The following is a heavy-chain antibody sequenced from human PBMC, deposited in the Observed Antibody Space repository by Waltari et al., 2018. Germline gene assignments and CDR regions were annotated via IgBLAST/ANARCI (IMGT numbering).Heavy chain of an antibody. J-gene: IGHJ2*01. Sequence: EVQLVESGGGLVQPGGSLRLSCAASGFTFSSYAMSWVRQAPGKGLEWVSAISGSGGSTYYADSVKGRFTSSRDNSKNTLYLQMNSLRAEDTAVYYCAKYWVYGDSRDWYFDLWGRGTLVTVSS. D-gene: IGHD4-17*01. CDR2: ISGSGGST. CDR3: AKYWVYGDSRDWYFDL. CDR1: GFTFSSYA. V-gene: IGHV3-23*04.